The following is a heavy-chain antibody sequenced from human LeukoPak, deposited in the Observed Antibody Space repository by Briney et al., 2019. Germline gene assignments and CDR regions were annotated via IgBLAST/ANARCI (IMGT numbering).Heavy chain of an antibody. V-gene: IGHV3-15*01. D-gene: IGHD7-27*01. Sequence: GGSLRLSCAASGFTFTNSWMSWVRQAPGKGLEWVGRIKTNAEGGRADYAAPVIGRFTISRDDSINTLYLQMNTLKTEDTAVYLCATGLMGICGQGTLVTVSS. CDR1: GFTFTNSW. J-gene: IGHJ4*02. CDR2: IKTNAEGGRA. CDR3: ATGLMGI.